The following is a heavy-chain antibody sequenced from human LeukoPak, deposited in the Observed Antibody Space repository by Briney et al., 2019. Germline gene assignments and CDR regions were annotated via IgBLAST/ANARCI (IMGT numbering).Heavy chain of an antibody. D-gene: IGHD6-6*01. CDR1: GFTFSIYT. Sequence: GGSLRLSCATSGFTFSIYTMNWVRQAPGKGLEWVSCISSGSTYIYNADSVKGRFTISRDNAKNSLYLQMNNLRAEDTAVYYCAREEDSSTIRSSHGMDVWGQGTTVTVSS. V-gene: IGHV3-21*01. CDR2: ISSGSTYI. J-gene: IGHJ6*02. CDR3: AREEDSSTIRSSHGMDV.